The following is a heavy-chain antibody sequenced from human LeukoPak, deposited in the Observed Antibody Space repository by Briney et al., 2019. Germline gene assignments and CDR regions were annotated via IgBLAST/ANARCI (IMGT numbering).Heavy chain of an antibody. J-gene: IGHJ4*02. Sequence: GGSLRLSCAASGFTFSSYSMNWVRQGPGKGLEWVSYISSSSSTKYYADSVKGRFTISRDNAKNSLYLQMNSLRAEDTAVYYCARVESGCSSTSCYRGAFDYWGQGTLVTVSS. D-gene: IGHD2-2*01. CDR2: ISSSSSTK. V-gene: IGHV3-48*01. CDR1: GFTFSSYS. CDR3: ARVESGCSSTSCYRGAFDY.